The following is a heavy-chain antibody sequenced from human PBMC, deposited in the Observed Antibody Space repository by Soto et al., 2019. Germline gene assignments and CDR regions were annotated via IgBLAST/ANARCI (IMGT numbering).Heavy chain of an antibody. D-gene: IGHD3-10*01. V-gene: IGHV3-21*06. J-gene: IGHJ4*02. CDR1: GFAFSTYT. CDR2: IYSGSDYI. Sequence: PGGSLRLSCVASGFAFSTYTMNWVRQAPGKGLEWVSSIYSGSDYIDLADSVKGRFTISRDNAKNSLFLQMNSLRAEDTAVYYCARVGRGHIFDYWGQGTLVTVSS. CDR3: ARVGRGHIFDY.